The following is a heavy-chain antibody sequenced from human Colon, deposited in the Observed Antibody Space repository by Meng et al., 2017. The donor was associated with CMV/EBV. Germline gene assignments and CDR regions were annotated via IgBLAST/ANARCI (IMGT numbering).Heavy chain of an antibody. CDR2: IKQDGSDK. CDR1: GFSLSDYW. V-gene: IGHV3-7*01. CDR3: ARKGWNYREAFDM. D-gene: IGHD3-16*02. J-gene: IGHJ3*02. Sequence: GESLKISCVVSGFSLSDYWMNWVRQAPGKGLEWVANIKQDGSDKHYVESVKGRFNISRDNAKNSVYLQMNSLRAEDTAVYYCARKGWNYREAFDMWGQGTRVTVSS.